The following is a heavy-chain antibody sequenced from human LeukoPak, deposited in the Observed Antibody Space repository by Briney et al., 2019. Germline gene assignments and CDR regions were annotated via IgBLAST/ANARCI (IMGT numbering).Heavy chain of an antibody. V-gene: IGHV3-48*04. J-gene: IGHJ4*02. CDR2: ISSSSYTI. D-gene: IGHD5-24*01. Sequence: GGSLRLSCAASGFIFSDYIMNWVRQVPGEGLEWVSYISSSSYTIYYAGSVKGRFTISRDNAKNSLYLHMNSLRAEDTALYYCARDRGDGYLDYWGQGTLVTVSS. CDR3: ARDRGDGYLDY. CDR1: GFIFSDYI.